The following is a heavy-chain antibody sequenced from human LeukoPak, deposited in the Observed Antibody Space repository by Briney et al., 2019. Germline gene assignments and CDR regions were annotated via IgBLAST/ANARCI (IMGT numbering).Heavy chain of an antibody. J-gene: IGHJ3*02. CDR3: ARFYGGSALDN. Sequence: GGSLRLSCAASGFTFSSYSMNWVRQAPGKGLEWVAVISYDGSIKYYADSVRGRFTISRDSSKNTLYLQMNSLRAEDTAVYYCARFYGGSALDNWGQGTMVTVSS. V-gene: IGHV3-30*03. D-gene: IGHD3-16*01. CDR2: ISYDGSIK. CDR1: GFTFSSYS.